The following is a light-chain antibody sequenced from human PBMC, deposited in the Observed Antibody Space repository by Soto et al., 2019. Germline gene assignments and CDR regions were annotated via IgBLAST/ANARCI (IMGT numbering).Light chain of an antibody. J-gene: IGKJ1*01. CDR3: QQYKNWPWT. CDR1: QSVGSD. CDR2: GAS. Sequence: EIVMTQSPATLSVSPGGRATLSCRASQSVGSDSAWYQQKPGQAPSLLVYGASTRATGVPARFSGSGSGTEFTLTISSLQSEDFAIYYCQQYKNWPWTFGQGTKVDIK. V-gene: IGKV3-15*01.